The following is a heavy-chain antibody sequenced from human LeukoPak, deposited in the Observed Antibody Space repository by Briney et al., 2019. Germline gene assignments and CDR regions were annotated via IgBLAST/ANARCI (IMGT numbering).Heavy chain of an antibody. V-gene: IGHV3-30*18. D-gene: IGHD3-9*01. CDR1: GFTFSSYG. Sequence: GRSLRLSCAASGFTFSSYGMHWVRQAPAKGLEWVAVISYDGSNKYYADSVTGRFTISRDNSKNTLYLQMNSLRAEDTAVYYCAKDTGELRYFDWLFDYWGQGTLVSFSS. CDR2: ISYDGSNK. CDR3: AKDTGELRYFDWLFDY. J-gene: IGHJ4*02.